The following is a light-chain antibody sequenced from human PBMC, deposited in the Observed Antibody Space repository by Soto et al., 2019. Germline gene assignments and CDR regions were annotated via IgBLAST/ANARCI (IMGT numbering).Light chain of an antibody. CDR3: QVWDSSSDHVV. CDR1: SSDVGGYNY. J-gene: IGLJ2*01. Sequence: QSALTQPASVSGSPGQSITISCTGTSSDVGGYNYVSWYQQHPGKAPKLMIYEVSNRPSGVSNRFSGSNSGNTATLTISRVEAGDEADYYCQVWDSSSDHVVFGGGTKVTVL. V-gene: IGLV2-14*01. CDR2: EVS.